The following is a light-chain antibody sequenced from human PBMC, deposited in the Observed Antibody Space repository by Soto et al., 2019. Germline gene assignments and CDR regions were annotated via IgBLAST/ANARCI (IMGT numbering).Light chain of an antibody. Sequence: EIVLTQSPGTLSLSPGERATLSCGASQGVSNGFLAWYQQKPGLAPRLLIYDASTRATGIPDRFSGSGSGTDFTLTISRLEPEDFAVYYCLCYGSSPRTFGHGTKVEIK. J-gene: IGKJ1*01. CDR1: QGVSNGF. V-gene: IGKV3D-20*01. CDR3: LCYGSSPRT. CDR2: DAS.